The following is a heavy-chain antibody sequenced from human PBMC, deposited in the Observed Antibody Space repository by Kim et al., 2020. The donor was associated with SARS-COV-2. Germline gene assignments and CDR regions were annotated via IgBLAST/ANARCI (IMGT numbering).Heavy chain of an antibody. Sequence: GGSLSLSCAASGFTFSRSAMHWVRQVPGKGLECEAVISDNERNKDYADSVKGRFTISRDNSENTLFLEMNSLTIEDTAIYYCAKDDLGSIDYWGQGTLVTVS. D-gene: IGHD5-12*01. CDR2: ISDNERNK. V-gene: IGHV3-30*04. CDR1: GFTFSRSA. CDR3: AKDDLGSIDY. J-gene: IGHJ4*02.